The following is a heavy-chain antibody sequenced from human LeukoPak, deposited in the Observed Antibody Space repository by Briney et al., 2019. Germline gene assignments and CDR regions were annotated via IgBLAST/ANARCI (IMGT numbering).Heavy chain of an antibody. D-gene: IGHD5-18*01. CDR2: ITSSSSYI. Sequence: GGSLRLSCAASGFTFSSYGMNWVRQAPGKGLEWVSSITSSSSYIFYADSVKGRFTISRDNAKNSLYLQMHCLRAEDTAVYYCARDLRDTTMAHDAFDIWGQGTVVTVSS. CDR3: ARDLRDTTMAHDAFDI. V-gene: IGHV3-21*01. CDR1: GFTFSSYG. J-gene: IGHJ3*02.